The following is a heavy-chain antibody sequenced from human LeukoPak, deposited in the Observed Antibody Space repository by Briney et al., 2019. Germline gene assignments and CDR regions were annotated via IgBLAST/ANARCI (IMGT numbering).Heavy chain of an antibody. Sequence: GGSLRLSCAASGFTFSSYGMHWVRQAPGKGLEWVAVISYDGSNKYYADSVKGRFTISRDNSKNTLYLQMNSLRAEDTAVYYCAKDRSRWELTSSFVWGQGTLVTVSS. V-gene: IGHV3-30*18. D-gene: IGHD1-26*01. J-gene: IGHJ4*02. CDR1: GFTFSSYG. CDR2: ISYDGSNK. CDR3: AKDRSRWELTSSFV.